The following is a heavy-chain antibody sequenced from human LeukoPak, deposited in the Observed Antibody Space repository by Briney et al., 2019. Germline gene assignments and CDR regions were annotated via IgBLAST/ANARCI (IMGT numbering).Heavy chain of an antibody. CDR2: ISDSGGGT. V-gene: IGHV3-23*01. Sequence: GGSLRLSCAASGFTFSSYVMNGVRQAPGKGLEWVSGISDSGGGTYYADSVKGRFTISRDNSKNTLYLQMNSLRAEDTAVYYCAKDDSGSYSGWYFDLWGRGTLVTVSS. CDR1: GFTFSSYV. CDR3: AKDDSGSYSGWYFDL. J-gene: IGHJ2*01. D-gene: IGHD1-26*01.